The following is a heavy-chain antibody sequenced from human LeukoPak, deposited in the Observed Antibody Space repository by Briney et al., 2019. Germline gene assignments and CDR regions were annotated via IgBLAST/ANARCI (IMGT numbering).Heavy chain of an antibody. D-gene: IGHD3-9*01. J-gene: IGHJ4*02. CDR1: GYTFNDYY. CDR3: ARDSSYVLTGYYHF. CDR2: INPNSGRT. Sequence: ASVKVSCKTSGYTFNDYYVHWVRQAPGHGVEWMGWINPNSGRTNYAPKFQGRVTLTTDTSISTAYMELSGLISGATALYYCARDSSYVLTGYYHFWGQGTLVTVSS. V-gene: IGHV1-2*02.